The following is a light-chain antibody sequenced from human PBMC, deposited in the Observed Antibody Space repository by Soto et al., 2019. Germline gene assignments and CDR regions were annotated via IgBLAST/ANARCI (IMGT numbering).Light chain of an antibody. J-gene: IGKJ4*01. Sequence: EIVLTQSPGTLSLSPGERATLSCRASQSVSSSYLAWYQQKPGQAPRLLIYGASSWATGIPDRFSGSGSGTDFTLTISRLELEDFAVYYCHQYDSSPLTFGGGTKVEIK. CDR3: HQYDSSPLT. V-gene: IGKV3-20*01. CDR2: GAS. CDR1: QSVSSSY.